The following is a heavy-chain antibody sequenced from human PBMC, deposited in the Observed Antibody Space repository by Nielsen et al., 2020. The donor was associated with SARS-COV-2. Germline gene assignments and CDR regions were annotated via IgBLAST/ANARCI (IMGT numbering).Heavy chain of an antibody. CDR3: ARGPHVVVVAATAYYYYYGMDV. D-gene: IGHD2-15*01. V-gene: IGHV1-18*01. CDR2: ISAYNGKT. J-gene: IGHJ6*02. CDR1: GYTFTSYG. Sequence: ASVKVSCKASGYTFTSYGISWVRQAPGQGLEWMGWISAYNGKTNYAQKLQGRVTMTTDTSTSTAYMELRSLRSDDTAVYYCARGPHVVVVAATAYYYYYGMDVWGQGTTVTVSS.